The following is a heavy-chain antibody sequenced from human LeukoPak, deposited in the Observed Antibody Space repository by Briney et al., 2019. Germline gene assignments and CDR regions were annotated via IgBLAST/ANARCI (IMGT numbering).Heavy chain of an antibody. Sequence: GGSLRLSCAASGFMFSDFAMTWVRQAPGKGLEWVSAISGSGVNTYYGDSVKGRFTISRDNSKNTLYLQMSSLRAEDTAVYYCARGVVGGPGPHYYYPLGVWGQGTTVSVSS. CDR1: GFMFSDFA. CDR3: ARGVVGGPGPHYYYPLGV. J-gene: IGHJ6*02. V-gene: IGHV3-23*01. D-gene: IGHD4-23*01. CDR2: ISGSGVNT.